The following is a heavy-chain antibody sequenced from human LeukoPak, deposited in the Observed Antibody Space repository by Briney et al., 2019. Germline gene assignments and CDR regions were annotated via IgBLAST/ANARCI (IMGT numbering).Heavy chain of an antibody. V-gene: IGHV3-33*01. D-gene: IGHD4-17*01. CDR2: IWYDGSNK. CDR3: ARDRTTVTFFDY. Sequence: GGSLRLSCAASGFTFSSYGMHWVRQAPGKGLEWVAVIWYDGSNKYYADSVKGRFTISRDNSKNTLYLQMNSLRAEDTAVCYCARDRTTVTFFDYWGQGTLVTVPS. J-gene: IGHJ4*02. CDR1: GFTFSSYG.